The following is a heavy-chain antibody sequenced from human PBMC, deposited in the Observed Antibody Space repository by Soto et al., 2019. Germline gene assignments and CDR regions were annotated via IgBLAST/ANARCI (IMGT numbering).Heavy chain of an antibody. CDR2: IYYGGST. D-gene: IGHD3-10*01. Sequence: LSLTCTVSGGSISSYYWSWIRQPPGKGLEWIGYIYYGGSTNYNPSLKSRVTISVDTSKNQFSLKLSSVTAADTAVYYCARGRGSGSSFYYYGMDVWGQGTTVTISS. CDR3: ARGRGSGSSFYYYGMDV. V-gene: IGHV4-59*01. J-gene: IGHJ6*02. CDR1: GGSISSYY.